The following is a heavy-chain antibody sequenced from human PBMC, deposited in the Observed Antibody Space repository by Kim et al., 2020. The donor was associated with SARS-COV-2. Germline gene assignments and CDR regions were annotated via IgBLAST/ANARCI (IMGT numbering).Heavy chain of an antibody. CDR3: ARESLPKNYDSSGYQGLVII. J-gene: IGHJ1*01. CDR1: GGSVSSGSYY. D-gene: IGHD3-22*01. V-gene: IGHV4-61*01. Sequence: SETLSLTCTVSGGSVSSGSYYWSWIRQPPGKGLEWIGYIYYSGSTNYNPSLKSRVTISVDTSKNQFSLKLSSVTAADTAVYYCARESLPKNYDSSGYQGLVIIWGQGTLVTVSS. CDR2: IYYSGST.